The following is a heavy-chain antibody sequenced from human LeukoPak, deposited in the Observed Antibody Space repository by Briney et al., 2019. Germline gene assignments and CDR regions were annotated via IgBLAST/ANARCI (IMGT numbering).Heavy chain of an antibody. Sequence: SETLSLTCAVYGGSFSDYCWSWIRQPPGRGLEWIGEIYSGGSANYNPSLKSRLAISVDTSKSQFSLKLSSLTAADTAVYYCARGFYYTGMDVWGQGTTVTVSS. D-gene: IGHD3-10*01. CDR1: GGSFSDYC. CDR2: IYSGGSA. J-gene: IGHJ6*02. V-gene: IGHV4-34*01. CDR3: ARGFYYTGMDV.